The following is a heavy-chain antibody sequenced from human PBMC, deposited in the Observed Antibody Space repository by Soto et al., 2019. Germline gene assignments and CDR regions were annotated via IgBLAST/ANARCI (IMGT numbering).Heavy chain of an antibody. CDR1: GGSISSYY. V-gene: IGHV4-59*01. J-gene: IGHJ5*02. Sequence: SETLSLTCTVSGGSISSYYWTWIRQPPGKGLEWIGYIYYSGSTSYNPSLKSRVTISVDTSRNQFSLKLSSVTAADTAVYYCASVSMVRGIIWFDPWGQGTLVTVSS. D-gene: IGHD3-10*01. CDR3: ASVSMVRGIIWFDP. CDR2: IYYSGST.